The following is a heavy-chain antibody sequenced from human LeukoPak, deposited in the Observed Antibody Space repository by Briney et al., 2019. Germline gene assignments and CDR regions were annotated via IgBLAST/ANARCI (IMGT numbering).Heavy chain of an antibody. CDR2: IYTSGST. V-gene: IGHV4-61*02. J-gene: IGHJ4*02. D-gene: IGHD4-17*01. CDR1: GGSISSGSYY. Sequence: SQTLSLTCTVSGGSISSGSYYWSWIRQPAGKGLEWIGRIYTSGSTNYNPSLKSRVTISVDTSKNQFSLKLSSVTAADTAVYYCARERETTVTIGDYFDYWGQGTLVTVSS. CDR3: ARERETTVTIGDYFDY.